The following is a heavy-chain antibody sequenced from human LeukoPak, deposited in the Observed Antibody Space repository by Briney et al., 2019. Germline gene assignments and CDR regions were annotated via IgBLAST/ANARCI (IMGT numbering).Heavy chain of an antibody. CDR3: TVWFGGLTH. CDR2: ISPNSGGT. J-gene: IGHJ4*02. D-gene: IGHD3-10*01. CDR1: GYTFTDYN. Sequence: GASVKVSCKGSGYTFTDYNIHWVRQAPGQGLEWMGWISPNSGGTNYAQKFQGRVTMTRDTSITTAYMELSRLRSDDTAMYYCTVWFGGLTHWGQGTLVTVSS. V-gene: IGHV1-2*02.